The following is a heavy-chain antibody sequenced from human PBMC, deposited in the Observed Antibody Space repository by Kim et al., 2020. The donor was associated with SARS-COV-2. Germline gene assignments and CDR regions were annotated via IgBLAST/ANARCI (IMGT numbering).Heavy chain of an antibody. Sequence: SETLSLTCTVSGGSISSYYWSWIRQPPGKGLEWIGYIYYSGSTNYNPSLKSRVTISVDTSKNQFSLKLSSVTAADTAVYYCARGSHLQLWSKATTWAFDYWGQGTLVTVSS. J-gene: IGHJ4*02. CDR2: IYYSGST. CDR1: GGSISSYY. V-gene: IGHV4-59*01. CDR3: ARGSHLQLWSKATTWAFDY. D-gene: IGHD5-18*01.